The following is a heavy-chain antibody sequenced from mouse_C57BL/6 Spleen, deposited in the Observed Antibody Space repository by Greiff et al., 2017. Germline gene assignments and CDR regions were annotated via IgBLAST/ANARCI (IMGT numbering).Heavy chain of an antibody. Sequence: QVQLQQPGAELVKPGASVKVSCKASGYTFTSYWMHWVKQRPGHGLEWIGRIHPSDSGTNYNQKFKGKATLTVDKSSSTASMQLSSRTSEDSAVYYCARRGDYVWYGDVWVTGTTVTVSS. D-gene: IGHD2-13*01. CDR1: GYTFTSYW. J-gene: IGHJ1*03. V-gene: IGHV1-74*01. CDR3: ARRGDYVWYGDV. CDR2: IHPSDSGT.